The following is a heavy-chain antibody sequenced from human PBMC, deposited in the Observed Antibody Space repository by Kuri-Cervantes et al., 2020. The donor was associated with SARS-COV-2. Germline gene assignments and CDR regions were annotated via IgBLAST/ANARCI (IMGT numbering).Heavy chain of an antibody. CDR2: IYYSGST. D-gene: IGHD3-22*01. CDR1: GGSISSGGYY. Sequence: SETLSLTCTVSGGSISSGGYYWSWIRQHPGKGLEWIGYIYYSGSTSYNPSLKSRVTISVNTSKNQFSLKLSSVTAADTAVYYCASTTKSYYDSTQLAYWGQGTLVTVSS. CDR3: ASTTKSYYDSTQLAY. V-gene: IGHV4-31*03. J-gene: IGHJ4*02.